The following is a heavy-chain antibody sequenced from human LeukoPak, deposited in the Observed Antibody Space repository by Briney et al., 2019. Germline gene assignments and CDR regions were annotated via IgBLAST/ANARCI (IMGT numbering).Heavy chain of an antibody. V-gene: IGHV4-38-2*02. CDR2: IYHSGST. CDR1: GGSISSYY. D-gene: IGHD6-13*01. Sequence: PSETLSLTCTVSGGSISSYYWGWIRQPPGKGLEWIGSIYHSGSTYYNPSLKSRVTISVDTSKNQFSLKLSSVTAADTAVYYCARTSLAARKVWFDPWGQGTLVTVSS. J-gene: IGHJ5*02. CDR3: ARTSLAARKVWFDP.